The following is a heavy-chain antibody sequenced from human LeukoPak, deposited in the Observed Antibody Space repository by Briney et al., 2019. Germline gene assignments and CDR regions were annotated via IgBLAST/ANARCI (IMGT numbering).Heavy chain of an antibody. CDR3: ARDIGAYYGSGSNWFDP. J-gene: IGHJ5*02. CDR2: INWNGGST. Sequence: GGSLRLSCAASGFTFDDYGMSWVRQAPGKGLEWVSGINWNGGSTGYVDSVKGRFTISRDNAKNSLYLQMNSLRAEDTALYYCARDIGAYYGSGSNWFDPWGQGTLVTVSS. CDR1: GFTFDDYG. V-gene: IGHV3-20*04. D-gene: IGHD3-10*01.